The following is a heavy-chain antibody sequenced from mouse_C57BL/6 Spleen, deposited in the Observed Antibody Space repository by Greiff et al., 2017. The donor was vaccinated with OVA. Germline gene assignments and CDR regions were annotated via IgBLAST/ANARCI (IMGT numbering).Heavy chain of an antibody. Sequence: EVMLVESEGGLVQPGSSMKLSCTASGFTFSDYYMAWVRQVPEKGLEWVANINYDGSSTYYLDSLKSRFIISRDNAKNILYLQMSSLKSEDTATYYCARDHGNYGYYAMDYWGQGTSVTVSS. CDR3: ARDHGNYGYYAMDY. J-gene: IGHJ4*01. D-gene: IGHD2-1*01. CDR2: INYDGSST. CDR1: GFTFSDYY. V-gene: IGHV5-16*01.